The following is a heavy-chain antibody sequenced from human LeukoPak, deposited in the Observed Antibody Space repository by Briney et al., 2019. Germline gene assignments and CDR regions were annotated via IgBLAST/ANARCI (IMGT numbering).Heavy chain of an antibody. CDR1: GYTFTSYG. D-gene: IGHD3-9*01. V-gene: IGHV1-18*04. J-gene: IGHJ5*02. Sequence: ASVKVSCKASGYTFTSYGISWVRQAPGQGLEWMGWIGAKNGDIKYTQKLQGRVTMTTDTSTTTAYMELRSLRSDDTAVYYCARGDSSDWYNWFDPWGQGTLVTVSS. CDR3: ARGDSSDWYNWFDP. CDR2: IGAKNGDI.